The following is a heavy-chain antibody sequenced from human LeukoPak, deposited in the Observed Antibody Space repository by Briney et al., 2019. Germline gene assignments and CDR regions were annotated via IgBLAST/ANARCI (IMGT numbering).Heavy chain of an antibody. J-gene: IGHJ5*02. CDR1: GGTFSSYA. Sequence: SVKVSCRASGGTFSSYAISWVRQAPGQGLEWIGRIIPIFGTANYAQKFQGRVTITADKFTSTAYMELSSLRSEDTAVYYCARARITIFGVVISHNWFDPWGQGTPVTVSS. V-gene: IGHV1-69*06. D-gene: IGHD3-3*01. CDR2: IIPIFGTA. CDR3: ARARITIFGVVISHNWFDP.